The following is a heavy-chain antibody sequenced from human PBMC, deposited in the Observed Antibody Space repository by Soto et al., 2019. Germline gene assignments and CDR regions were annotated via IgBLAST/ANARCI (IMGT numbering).Heavy chain of an antibody. J-gene: IGHJ4*02. CDR1: GFNFSNYW. CDR2: ISGSGGST. D-gene: IGHD5-18*01. Sequence: GGSLRLSCAASGFNFSNYWLSWVRQAPGKGLEWVSAISGSGGSTYYADSVKGRFTISRDNSKNTLYLQMNSLRAEDTAVYYCAKDRNGGYSLWGQGTLVTVSS. V-gene: IGHV3-23*01. CDR3: AKDRNGGYSL.